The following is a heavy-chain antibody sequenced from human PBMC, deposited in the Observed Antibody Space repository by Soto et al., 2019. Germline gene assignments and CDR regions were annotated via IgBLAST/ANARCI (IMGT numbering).Heavy chain of an antibody. CDR1: GYTFTGYY. D-gene: IGHD3-10*01. CDR2: INPNSGGT. V-gene: IGHV1-2*04. J-gene: IGHJ6*02. Sequence: ASVKVSCKASGYTFTGYYMHWVRQAPGQGLEWMGWINPNSGGTNYAQKFQGWVTMTRDTSISTAYMELSRLRSDDTAVYYCARRSSRYGSGSQTYYGMDVWGQGTTVTVSS. CDR3: ARRSSRYGSGSQTYYGMDV.